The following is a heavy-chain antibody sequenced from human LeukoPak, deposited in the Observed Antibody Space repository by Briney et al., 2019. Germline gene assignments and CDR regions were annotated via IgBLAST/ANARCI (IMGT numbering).Heavy chain of an antibody. V-gene: IGHV1-18*01. CDR3: ARMRPALLAAAGTGFDY. CDR2: ISAYNGNT. D-gene: IGHD6-13*01. Sequence: ASVNVSCTASGYTFTSYGISWVRQAPGQGLEWMGWISAYNGNTNYAQKLQGRVTMTTDTSTSTAYMELRSLRSDDTAVYYCARMRPALLAAAGTGFDYWGQGTLVTVSS. J-gene: IGHJ4*02. CDR1: GYTFTSYG.